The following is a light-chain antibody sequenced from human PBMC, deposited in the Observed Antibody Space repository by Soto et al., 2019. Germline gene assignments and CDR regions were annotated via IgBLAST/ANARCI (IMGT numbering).Light chain of an antibody. J-gene: IGLJ1*01. CDR2: GNS. V-gene: IGLV1-40*01. CDR1: SSNIGANYD. Sequence: QSVLTQPPSVSGAPGQRVTISCTGSSSNIGANYDVHWYQQLPGAAPKLLIYGNSNRPSGVPDRFSGSKSGTSASLAITGLQAEDEADYYCQSYDSSLSGYIIGTGTKVTVL. CDR3: QSYDSSLSGYI.